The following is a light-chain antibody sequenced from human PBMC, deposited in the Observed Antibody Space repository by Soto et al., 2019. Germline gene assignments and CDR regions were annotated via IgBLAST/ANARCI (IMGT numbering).Light chain of an antibody. CDR3: MSFTSSNTYV. J-gene: IGLJ1*01. CDR2: DVA. CDR1: SSDVGAYNF. Sequence: AXPASVSGSPGQSITISCTGTSSDVGAYNFVSWYQHYPDKAPKVVIYDVANRPSGVSYRFSASKSGNTASLTISGLQAEDEADYYCMSFTSSNTYVFGTGTKVTVL. V-gene: IGLV2-14*03.